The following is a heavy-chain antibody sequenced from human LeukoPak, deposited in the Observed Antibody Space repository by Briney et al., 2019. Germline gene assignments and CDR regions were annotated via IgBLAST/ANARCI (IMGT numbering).Heavy chain of an antibody. J-gene: IGHJ5*02. V-gene: IGHV4-59*01. CDR2: IHVTGNT. Sequence: SETLSLTCTISGASISTCYWNWIRQSPEKGLEWIGYIHVTGNTRYNPSLKSRVAISIDTPNNHFSLKLSSVTPADTAVYYCARECYDVLTGANDWFDPWGQGTLVTVSS. CDR1: GASISTCY. CDR3: ARECYDVLTGANDWFDP. D-gene: IGHD3-9*01.